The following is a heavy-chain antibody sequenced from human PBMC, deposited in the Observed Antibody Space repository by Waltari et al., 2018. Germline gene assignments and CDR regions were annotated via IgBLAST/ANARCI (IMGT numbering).Heavy chain of an antibody. CDR2: IKQDGSEK. Sequence: EVQLVESGGGLVQPGGSLRLSCAASGFTFSSYWMTWVRQAPGKGLEWVANIKQDGSEKYYVDSVKGRFTISRDNAKNSLYLQMNSLRAEDTAVYYCARDARGYSYEPWGQGTLVTVSS. CDR1: GFTFSSYW. V-gene: IGHV3-7*01. CDR3: ARDARGYSYEP. D-gene: IGHD5-18*01. J-gene: IGHJ5*02.